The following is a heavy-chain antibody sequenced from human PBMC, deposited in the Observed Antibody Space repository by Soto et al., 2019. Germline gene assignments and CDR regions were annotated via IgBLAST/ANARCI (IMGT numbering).Heavy chain of an antibody. V-gene: IGHV3-49*04. J-gene: IGHJ4*02. CDR2: IRSKAYGGTT. D-gene: IGHD4-4*01. CDR3: ARGGFRYSNYDY. CDR1: GFTFGDHA. Sequence: GALRLSCTGSGFTFGDHAMTWVRQAPGRGLEWVGFIRSKAYGGTTEYAASVEGRFTISRDDSRTIAYLQMSSLKIEDTAVYYCARGGFRYSNYDYWGQGT.